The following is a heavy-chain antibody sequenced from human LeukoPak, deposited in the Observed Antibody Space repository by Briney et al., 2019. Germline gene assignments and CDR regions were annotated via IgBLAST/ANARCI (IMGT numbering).Heavy chain of an antibody. V-gene: IGHV4-59*01. J-gene: IGHJ6*02. CDR3: ASNYYDSSGYYAHYYYYGMDV. CDR1: GGSISSYY. CDR2: IYYSGST. Sequence: PSETLSLTCTVSGGSISSYYWSWIRQPPGKGLEWIGYIYYSGSTNYNPSLKSRVTISVDTSKNQFSLKLSSVTAADTAVYYCASNYYDSSGYYAHYYYYGMDVWGQGTTVTVSS. D-gene: IGHD3-22*01.